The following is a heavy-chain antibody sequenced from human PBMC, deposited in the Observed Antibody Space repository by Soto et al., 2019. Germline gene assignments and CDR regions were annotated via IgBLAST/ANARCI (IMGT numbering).Heavy chain of an antibody. CDR3: ARERGSGGIFGPLLGMDV. CDR1: GGSISSGGYY. V-gene: IGHV4-31*03. Sequence: QVQLQESGPGLVKPSQTLSLTCTVSGGSISSGGYYWSWIRQHPGKGLEWIGYIYYSGSTYYNPSLKSRVTITVDTSKNQFSLKLSSVTAADTAVYYCARERGSGGIFGPLLGMDVWGQGTTVTVSS. CDR2: IYYSGST. D-gene: IGHD3-3*02. J-gene: IGHJ6*02.